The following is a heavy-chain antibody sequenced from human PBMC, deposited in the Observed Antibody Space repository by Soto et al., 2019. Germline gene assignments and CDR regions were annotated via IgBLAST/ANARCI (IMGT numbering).Heavy chain of an antibody. CDR2: VYYNEST. D-gene: IGHD3-10*01. V-gene: IGHV4-39*01. J-gene: IGHJ5*02. Sequence: SETLSLTCSVAGGSISSFTYYWGWIRHPPGQGLEWIGTVYYNESTYYNPSRKSRVTITVDTAKNQFSLNLRSVTAADTAMYFCARRERYYGSQGCFDPWGPGTLVTVSS. CDR3: ARRERYYGSQGCFDP. CDR1: GGSISSFTYY.